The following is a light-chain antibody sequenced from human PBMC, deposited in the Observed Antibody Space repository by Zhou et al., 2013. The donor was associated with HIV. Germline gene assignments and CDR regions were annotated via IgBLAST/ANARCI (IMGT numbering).Light chain of an antibody. J-gene: IGKJ2*01. V-gene: IGKV3D-20*02. CDR3: QQRSNWPPYT. CDR1: QYMDVNY. CDR2: GAS. Sequence: EIVLTQSPGTLSLSPGERATLSCRASQYMDVNYLAWYQQRPGQAPRLLIYGASSRATGIPDRFSGSGSGTDFTLTISRLEPEDFAVYYCQQRSNWPPYTFGQGTKLEIK.